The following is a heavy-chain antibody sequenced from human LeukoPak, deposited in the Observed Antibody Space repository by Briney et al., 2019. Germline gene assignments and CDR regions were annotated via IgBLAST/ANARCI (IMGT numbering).Heavy chain of an antibody. D-gene: IGHD6-25*01. CDR2: ISSSTHYT. V-gene: IGHV3-11*05. J-gene: IGHJ4*02. CDR1: GFTFSDYY. CDR3: ARDPETWQAA. Sequence: GGSLRLSCAASGFTFSDYYMTWIRQAPGKGLEWVSYISSSTHYTNYANSVKGRFTISRDNAKNSLYLQMNSLRAEDTAVYYCARDPETWQAAWGQGTLVTVSS.